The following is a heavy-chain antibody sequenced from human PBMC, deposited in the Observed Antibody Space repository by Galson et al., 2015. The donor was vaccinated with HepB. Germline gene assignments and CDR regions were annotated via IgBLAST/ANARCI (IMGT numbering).Heavy chain of an antibody. Sequence: SLRLSCAASGFTFSSYAMSWVRQAPGKGLEWVVAVNGIVSGTYSAESVQGRFTISRDTSKNTVYLKMNSLTGEDTAVYYCAKDLYCSGGSCYNDAFDIWGQGTIVTVSS. CDR1: GFTFSSYA. J-gene: IGHJ3*02. CDR2: VNGIVSGT. CDR3: AKDLYCSGGSCYNDAFDI. V-gene: IGHV3-23*01. D-gene: IGHD2-15*01.